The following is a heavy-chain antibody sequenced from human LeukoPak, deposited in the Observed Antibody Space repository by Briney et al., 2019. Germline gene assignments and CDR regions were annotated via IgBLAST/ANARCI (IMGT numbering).Heavy chain of an antibody. CDR1: GFTFSSYA. CDR3: AKDKNSYVSYFDY. D-gene: IGHD3-16*01. V-gene: IGHV3-23*01. Sequence: GGSLRLSCAASGFTFSSYAMSWVRQAPGKGLEWVSGISGGGSPYYADSVKGRFTISRDNSKSTVYLQMNSLRAEDTAIYYCAKDKNSYVSYFDYWGQGTLVTVSS. J-gene: IGHJ4*02. CDR2: ISGGGSP.